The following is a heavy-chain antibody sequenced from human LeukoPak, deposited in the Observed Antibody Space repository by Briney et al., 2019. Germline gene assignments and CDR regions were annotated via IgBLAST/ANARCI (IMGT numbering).Heavy chain of an antibody. CDR3: ARESRAEGKGRRITMVRGIGP. D-gene: IGHD3-10*01. V-gene: IGHV4-34*01. Sequence: NPSETLSLTCAVYGGSFSGYYWSWIRQPPGKGLEWIGEINHSGSTNYNPSLKSRVTISVDTSKNQFSLKLSSVTAADTAVYYCARESRAEGKGRRITMVRGIGPWGQGTLVTVSS. CDR1: GGSFSGYY. CDR2: INHSGST. J-gene: IGHJ5*02.